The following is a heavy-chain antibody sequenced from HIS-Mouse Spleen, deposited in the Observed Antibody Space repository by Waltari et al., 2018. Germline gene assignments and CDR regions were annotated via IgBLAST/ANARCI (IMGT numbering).Heavy chain of an antibody. CDR2: IYYSGGT. CDR1: GGSISSSSYY. V-gene: IGHV4-39*07. CDR3: AREIPYSSSWYDWYFDL. Sequence: QLQLQESGPGLVKPSETLSLTCTVSGGSISSSSYYWGWIRPPPGMGREWIGSIYYSGGTYYHPSLKSRVTISVDTSKNQFSLKLSSVTAADTAVYYCAREIPYSSSWYDWYFDLWGRGTLVTVSS. D-gene: IGHD6-13*01. J-gene: IGHJ2*01.